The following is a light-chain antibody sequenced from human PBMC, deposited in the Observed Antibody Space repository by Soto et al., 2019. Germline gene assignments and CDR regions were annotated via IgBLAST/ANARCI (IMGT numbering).Light chain of an antibody. J-gene: IGKJ5*01. CDR3: QQYGSSSKIT. CDR1: QSVSSY. V-gene: IGKV3-20*01. CDR2: GAS. Sequence: EIVLTQSPATLSLSPGARVPLSWRASQSVSSYLAWYQQKPGQAPRLLTYGASSRATGIPDRFSGSGSGTDFTLTISRLEPEDFAVYYCQQYGSSSKITFGQGTRLEN.